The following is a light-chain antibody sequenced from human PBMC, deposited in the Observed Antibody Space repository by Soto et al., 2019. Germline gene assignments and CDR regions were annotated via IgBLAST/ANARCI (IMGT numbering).Light chain of an antibody. Sequence: EIVLTQAQVTLSLSPGEGATLSCKASQNINTNLGWYQQKAGQAPRLLIYDASLRATGIPARFTGSGSGTDFTLTINSLEPEDFAVYYCQQRGNWPRTWAFGQGTKVEVK. CDR3: QQRGNWPRTWA. CDR2: DAS. V-gene: IGKV3-11*01. J-gene: IGKJ1*01. CDR1: QNINTN.